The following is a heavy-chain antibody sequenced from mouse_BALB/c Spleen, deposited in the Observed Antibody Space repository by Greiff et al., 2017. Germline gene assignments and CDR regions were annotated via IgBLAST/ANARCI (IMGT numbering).Heavy chain of an antibody. J-gene: IGHJ3*01. Sequence: EVKLMESGGGLVQPGGSMKLSCVASGFTFSSYWMSWVRQSPEKGLEWVAEIRLKSDNYATHYAESVKGKFTISRDDSKSRLYLQMNSLRAEDTGIYYCTGGSRTWFAYWGQGTLVTVSA. CDR3: TGGSRTWFAY. V-gene: IGHV6-6*02. CDR2: IRLKSDNYAT. CDR1: GFTFSSYW.